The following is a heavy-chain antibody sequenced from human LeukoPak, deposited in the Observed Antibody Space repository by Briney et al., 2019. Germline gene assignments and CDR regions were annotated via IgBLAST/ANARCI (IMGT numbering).Heavy chain of an antibody. CDR1: GGSISSSY. D-gene: IGHD3-9*01. V-gene: IGHV4-59*12. CDR2: IYYSGST. Sequence: PSETLSLTCTVSGGSISSSYWSWIRQPPGKGLEWIGYIYYSGSTNYNPSLKSRVTISVDKSKNQFSLKLSSVTAAGTAVYYCASLHYDIGGWGQGTLVTVSS. J-gene: IGHJ4*02. CDR3: ASLHYDIGG.